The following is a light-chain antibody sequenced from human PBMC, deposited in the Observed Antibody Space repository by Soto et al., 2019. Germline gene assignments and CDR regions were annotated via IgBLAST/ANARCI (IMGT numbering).Light chain of an antibody. V-gene: IGLV2-8*01. J-gene: IGLJ3*02. CDR2: DVT. CDR3: ISYAGSSIWV. CDR1: SSDVGAYNY. Sequence: QSALTQPPSASGSPGQSVTISCTGTSSDVGAYNYVSWYQQHPGKAPKLMIYDVTKRPSGVPDRFSGSKSGNTAPLTVSGLQAEDEADYYCISYAGSSIWVFGGGTKLTVL.